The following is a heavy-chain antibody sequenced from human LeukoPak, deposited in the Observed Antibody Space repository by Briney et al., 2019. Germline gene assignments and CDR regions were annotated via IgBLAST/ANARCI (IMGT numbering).Heavy chain of an antibody. CDR3: ARDLHQGWFDP. Sequence: PSETLSLTCAVSGGSISSYYWSWIRQPAGEGLEWIGRIYTSGSTNYNPSLKSRVTMSVDTSKNQSSLKLSSVTAADTAVYYCARDLHQGWFDPWGQGTLVTVSS. CDR2: IYTSGST. V-gene: IGHV4-4*07. D-gene: IGHD2-2*01. CDR1: GGSISSYY. J-gene: IGHJ5*02.